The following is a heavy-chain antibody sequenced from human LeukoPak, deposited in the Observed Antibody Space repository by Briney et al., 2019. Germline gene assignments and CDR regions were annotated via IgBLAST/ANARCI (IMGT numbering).Heavy chain of an antibody. CDR2: IYTSGST. V-gene: IGHV4-4*07. CDR1: DGSISSYY. D-gene: IGHD4-23*01. Sequence: SETLSLTCTVSDGSISSYYWSWIRQPAGKGLEWIGRIYTSGSTNYNPSLKSRVTMSVDTSKNQFSLKLSSVTAADTAVYYCARVTDYGGNSPYFDYWGQGTLVTVSS. CDR3: ARVTDYGGNSPYFDY. J-gene: IGHJ4*02.